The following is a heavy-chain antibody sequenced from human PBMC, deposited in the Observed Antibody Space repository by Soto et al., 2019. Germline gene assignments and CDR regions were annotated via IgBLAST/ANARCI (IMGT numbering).Heavy chain of an antibody. J-gene: IGHJ3*02. Sequence: GASVKVSCKASGYTFTSYAMHWVRQAPGQRLEWMGWINAGNGNTKYSQKFQGRVTITRDTSASTAYMELSSLRSDDTAVYYCARDTYSSGDAFDIWGQGTMVTVSS. CDR1: GYTFTSYA. V-gene: IGHV1-3*01. CDR3: ARDTYSSGDAFDI. D-gene: IGHD6-19*01. CDR2: INAGNGNT.